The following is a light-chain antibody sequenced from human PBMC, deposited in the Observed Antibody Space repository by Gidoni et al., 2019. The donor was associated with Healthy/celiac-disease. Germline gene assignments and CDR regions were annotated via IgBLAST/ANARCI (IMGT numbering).Light chain of an antibody. CDR2: WAS. V-gene: IGKV4-1*01. CDR3: QQYYSIPLT. J-gene: IGKJ4*01. Sequence: DIVMTQSPDSLAVSLGERATINCKSSQSVLYSSNNKNYLAWYQQKPGQPPKLLIYWASTRESGAPDRFSGSGSATDFTLTISSLQAEDVAVYYCQQYYSIPLTFGGGTKVEIK. CDR1: QSVLYSSNNKNY.